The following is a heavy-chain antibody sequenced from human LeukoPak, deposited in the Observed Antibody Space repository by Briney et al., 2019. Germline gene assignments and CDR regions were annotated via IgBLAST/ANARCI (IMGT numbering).Heavy chain of an antibody. CDR3: ARAIYYFGSGSYWFFDY. J-gene: IGHJ4*02. V-gene: IGHV5-51*01. CDR1: GYSFSSYW. D-gene: IGHD3-10*01. CDR2: IYPGDSDT. Sequence: GESLKISCKGSGYSFSSYWIVWVRQMPGKGLEWMGIIYPGDSDTTYSPSFQGQVTISADKSISTAYLQWSSLKASDTAMYYCARAIYYFGSGSYWFFDYWGQGTLVTVSS.